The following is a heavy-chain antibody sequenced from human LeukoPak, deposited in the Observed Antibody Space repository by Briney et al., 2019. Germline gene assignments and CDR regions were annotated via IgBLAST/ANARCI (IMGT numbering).Heavy chain of an antibody. CDR1: GFTFDDYG. Sequence: GGSLRLSCAASGFTFDDYGMSWVRQAPGKGLEWVSGINWNGGSTGYADSVKGRFTISRDNAKNSLYLQMNSLRAEDTALYYCARGVGATHPSTYVDYWGQGTLVTVSS. CDR3: ARGVGATHPSTYVDY. J-gene: IGHJ4*02. D-gene: IGHD1-26*01. CDR2: INWNGGST. V-gene: IGHV3-20*04.